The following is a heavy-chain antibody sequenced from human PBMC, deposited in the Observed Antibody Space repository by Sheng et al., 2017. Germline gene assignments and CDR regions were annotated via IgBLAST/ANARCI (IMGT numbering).Heavy chain of an antibody. Sequence: QVQLQQWGAGLLKPSETLSLTCAVYGGSFSGYYWSWIRQPPGKGLEWIGEINHSGSTNYNPSLKSRVTISVDTSKNQFSLKLSSVTAADTAVYYCARDYGDYKFFDYWGQGTLVTISS. CDR1: GGSFSGYY. CDR2: INHSGST. CDR3: ARDYGDYKFFDY. D-gene: IGHD4-17*01. V-gene: IGHV4-34*01. J-gene: IGHJ4*02.